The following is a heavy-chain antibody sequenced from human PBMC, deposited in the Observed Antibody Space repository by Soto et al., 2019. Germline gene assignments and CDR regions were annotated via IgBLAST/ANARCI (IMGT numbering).Heavy chain of an antibody. CDR1: GFTFSSYA. Sequence: GGSLRLSCAASGFTFSSYAMHWVRQAPGKGLEWVAVISYDGSNKYYADSVKGRFTISRDNSKNTLYLQMNSLRAEDTAVYYCAREIWSGSQSGAFDIWGQGTMVTVSS. CDR3: AREIWSGSQSGAFDI. J-gene: IGHJ3*02. V-gene: IGHV3-30-3*01. CDR2: ISYDGSNK. D-gene: IGHD1-26*01.